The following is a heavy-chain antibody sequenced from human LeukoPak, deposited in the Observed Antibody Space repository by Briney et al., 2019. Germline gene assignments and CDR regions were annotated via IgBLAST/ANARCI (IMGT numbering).Heavy chain of an antibody. Sequence: PSETLSLTCTVSGGSISSYYWSWIRQPPGKGLEWIGYIYYSGSTNYNPSLKSRVTISVDTSKNQFSLKLSSVTAADTAVYYCARDDGAAAGKGFAYWGQGTLVTVSS. CDR3: ARDDGAAAGKGFAY. D-gene: IGHD6-13*01. CDR2: IYYSGST. CDR1: GGSISSYY. J-gene: IGHJ4*02. V-gene: IGHV4-59*01.